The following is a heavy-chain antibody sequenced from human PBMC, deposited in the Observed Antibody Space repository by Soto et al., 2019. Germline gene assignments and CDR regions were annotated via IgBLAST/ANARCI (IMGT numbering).Heavy chain of an antibody. CDR3: ARAPTDGFVDY. D-gene: IGHD4-17*01. CDR2: IYYSGST. Sequence: SETLSLSRTVSGGSISSYYWSWIRQPPGKGLEWIGYIYYSGSTNYNPSLKSRVTISVDTSKNQFSLKLSSVTAADTAVYYCARAPTDGFVDYWGQGTLVTVSS. J-gene: IGHJ4*02. V-gene: IGHV4-59*08. CDR1: GGSISSYY.